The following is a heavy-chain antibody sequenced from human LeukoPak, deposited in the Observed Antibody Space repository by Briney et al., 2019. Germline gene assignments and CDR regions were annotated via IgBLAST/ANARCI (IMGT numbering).Heavy chain of an antibody. V-gene: IGHV4-61*02. CDR2: IYTSGST. J-gene: IGHJ4*02. Sequence: MASETLSLTCTVSGDSISSGSYYWSWIRQPAGKGLEWIGRIYTSGSTNYNPSRKSRVTISVDTSKNQFSLKLSSVTAADTAVYYCASGRVDFDYWGQGTLVTVSS. CDR3: ASGRVDFDY. CDR1: GDSISSGSYY.